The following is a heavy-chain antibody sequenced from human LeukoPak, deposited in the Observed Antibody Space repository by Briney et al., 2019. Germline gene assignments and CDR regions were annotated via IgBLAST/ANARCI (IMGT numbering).Heavy chain of an antibody. V-gene: IGHV5-51*04. Sequence: GESLKISCKGSGYSFTSYWIGWVRQMPGKGLEWMGIIYPGDSDTRYSPSFQGQVTISADKPISTAYLQWSSLKASDTAMYYCARYCSGGSCYPHYGMDVWGKGTTVTVSS. J-gene: IGHJ6*04. D-gene: IGHD2-15*01. CDR3: ARYCSGGSCYPHYGMDV. CDR1: GYSFTSYW. CDR2: IYPGDSDT.